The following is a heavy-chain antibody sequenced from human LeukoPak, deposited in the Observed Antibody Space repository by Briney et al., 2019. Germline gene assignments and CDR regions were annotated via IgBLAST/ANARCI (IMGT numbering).Heavy chain of an antibody. Sequence: GGPLRLSCAASGFTFSSYAMHWVRQAPGKGLEWVAVISYDGSNKYYADSVKGRFTISRDNSKNTLYLQMNSLRAEDTAVYYCARDALGYWGQGTLVTVSS. V-gene: IGHV3-30-3*01. CDR2: ISYDGSNK. CDR3: ARDALGY. J-gene: IGHJ4*02. CDR1: GFTFSSYA.